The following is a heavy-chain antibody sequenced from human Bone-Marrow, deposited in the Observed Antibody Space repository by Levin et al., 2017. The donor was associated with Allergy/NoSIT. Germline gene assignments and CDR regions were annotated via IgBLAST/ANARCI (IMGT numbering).Heavy chain of an antibody. J-gene: IGHJ4*02. Sequence: GGSLRLSCAASGFTFSSYWMHWVRQAPEKGLVWVSRINSDGSSTSYADSVKGRFTISRDNAKNTLYLQMNSLRAEDTAVYYCARGIPPTVLAPIDYWGQGTLLTVSS. V-gene: IGHV3-74*01. CDR2: INSDGSST. CDR1: GFTFSSYW. CDR3: ARGIPPTVLAPIDY. D-gene: IGHD1-14*01.